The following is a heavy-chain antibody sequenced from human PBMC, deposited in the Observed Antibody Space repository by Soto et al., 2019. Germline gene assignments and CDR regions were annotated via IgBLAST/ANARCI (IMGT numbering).Heavy chain of an antibody. Sequence: SVKVSCKASGGTFSSYAISWVRQAPGQGLEWMGGIIPIFGTANYAQKFQGRVTITADESTSTAYMEQSSLRAADTAVYYCGPGDEDSLRSQGSRYYGMDVWGQGTTVTVSS. CDR2: IIPIFGTA. D-gene: IGHD4-17*01. V-gene: IGHV1-69*13. J-gene: IGHJ6*02. CDR3: GPGDEDSLRSQGSRYYGMDV. CDR1: GGTFSSYA.